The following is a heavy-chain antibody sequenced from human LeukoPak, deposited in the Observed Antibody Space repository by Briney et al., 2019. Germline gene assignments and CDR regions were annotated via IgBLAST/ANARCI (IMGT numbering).Heavy chain of an antibody. V-gene: IGHV3-30*04. D-gene: IGHD4-23*01. CDR1: GFTFSNYD. CDR2: ISYDGSNK. CDR3: AKAEYGGMDYYFDY. Sequence: HPGRSLRLSCAASGFTFSNYDMHWVRQAPGKGLEWVALISYDGSNKYYADSVKGRFTISRDNSKKTVYLQMNSLRAEDTAVYSCAKAEYGGMDYYFDYWGQGTLVTVSS. J-gene: IGHJ4*02.